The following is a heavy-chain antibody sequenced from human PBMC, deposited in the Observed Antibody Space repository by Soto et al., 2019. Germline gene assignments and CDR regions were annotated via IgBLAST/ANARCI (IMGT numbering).Heavy chain of an antibody. Sequence: QVQLVESGGGVVQPGRSLRLSCAASGFTFSSYGMHWVRQAPGKGLEWVAVISYDGSNKYYADSVKGRFTISRDNSKNTLYLQMNSLRAEDTAVYYCATTDYYDSSGYHFNFDYWGQGTLVTVSS. CDR1: GFTFSSYG. J-gene: IGHJ4*02. D-gene: IGHD3-22*01. CDR2: ISYDGSNK. CDR3: ATTDYYDSSGYHFNFDY. V-gene: IGHV3-30*03.